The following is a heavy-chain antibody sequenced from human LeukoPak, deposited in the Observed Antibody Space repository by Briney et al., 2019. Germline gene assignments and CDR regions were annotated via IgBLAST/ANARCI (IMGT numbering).Heavy chain of an antibody. CDR1: GYTFTSYA. J-gene: IGHJ4*02. V-gene: IGHV1-3*03. D-gene: IGHD2-15*01. Sequence: ASVKASCKASGYTFTSYAMHWVRQAPGQRLEWMGWINAGNGNTKYSQEFQGRVTITRDTSASTAYMELSSLRSEDMAVYCCARAWGYCSGGSCYTHFDYWGQGTLVTVSS. CDR2: INAGNGNT. CDR3: ARAWGYCSGGSCYTHFDY.